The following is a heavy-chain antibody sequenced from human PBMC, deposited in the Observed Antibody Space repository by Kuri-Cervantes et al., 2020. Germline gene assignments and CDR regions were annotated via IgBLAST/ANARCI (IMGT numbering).Heavy chain of an antibody. D-gene: IGHD3-22*01. V-gene: IGHV4-31*03. CDR1: GGSISSSSYY. Sequence: LRLSCTVSGGSISSSSYYWGWIRQPPGKGLEWIGYIYYSGSTYYNPSLKSRVTISVDTSKNQFSLKLSSVTAADTAVYYCARERLDTYYYDSSGYYYYDYWGQGTLVTCSS. J-gene: IGHJ4*02. CDR2: IYYSGST. CDR3: ARERLDTYYYDSSGYYYYDY.